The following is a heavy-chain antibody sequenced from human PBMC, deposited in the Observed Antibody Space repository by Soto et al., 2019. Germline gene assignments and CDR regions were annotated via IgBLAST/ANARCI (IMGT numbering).Heavy chain of an antibody. CDR1: GFTFSSYS. Sequence: PGGSLRLSCAASGFTFSSYSMNWVRQAPGKGLEWVSYISTSSSNIYYADSVKGRFTISRDSAKNSLYLQMNSLRDEDTAVYYCARVTAWFGDANWFDPWGQGTLVTVSS. V-gene: IGHV3-48*02. D-gene: IGHD3-10*01. CDR3: ARVTAWFGDANWFDP. J-gene: IGHJ5*02. CDR2: ISTSSSNI.